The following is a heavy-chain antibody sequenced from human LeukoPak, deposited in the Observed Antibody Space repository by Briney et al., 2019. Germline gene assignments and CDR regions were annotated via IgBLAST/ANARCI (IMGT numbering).Heavy chain of an antibody. Sequence: SETLSLTCTVSGGSISSYYWSWIRQPPEKGLEWIGYIYYSGSTNYNPSLKSRVTISVDTSKNQFSLKLSSVTAADTAVYYCARGLSSGAQPIDYWGQGTLVTVSS. CDR3: ARGLSSGAQPIDY. J-gene: IGHJ4*02. CDR1: GGSISSYY. V-gene: IGHV4-59*08. D-gene: IGHD6-19*01. CDR2: IYYSGST.